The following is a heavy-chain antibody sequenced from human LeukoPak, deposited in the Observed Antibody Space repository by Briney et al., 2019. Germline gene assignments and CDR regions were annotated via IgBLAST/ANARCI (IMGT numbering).Heavy chain of an antibody. CDR3: ARGNVVVPAAIEYYFDY. CDR2: IFHSGST. J-gene: IGHJ4*02. CDR1: GYSISSDYN. V-gene: IGHV4-38-2*02. Sequence: SETLSLTCTVSGYSISSDYNWGWIRPPPGKGLEWLGSIFHSGSTYYNPSLKSRFTISVDTSKSQFSLKLSSVTAADTAVYFCARGNVVVPAAIEYYFDYWGQGTLVTVSS. D-gene: IGHD2-2*02.